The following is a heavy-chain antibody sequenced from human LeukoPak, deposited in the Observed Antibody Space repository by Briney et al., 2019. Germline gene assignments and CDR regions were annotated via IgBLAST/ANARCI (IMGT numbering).Heavy chain of an antibody. J-gene: IGHJ5*02. V-gene: IGHV1-8*01. D-gene: IGHD5-12*01. CDR3: AKAGIVATMNADGFDP. CDR1: GYTFTSYD. Sequence: ASVTVPYKASGYTFTSYDINWVRQATGQGLEWMGWMNPSSGNTGYAQKFKGGVTMTRDTSISTAYMELSSLRSEDTAVYYCAKAGIVATMNADGFDPWGQGTLVTVSS. CDR2: MNPSSGNT.